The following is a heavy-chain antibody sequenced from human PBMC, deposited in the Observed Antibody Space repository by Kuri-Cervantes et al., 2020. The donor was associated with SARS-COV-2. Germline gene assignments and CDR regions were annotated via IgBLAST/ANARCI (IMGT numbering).Heavy chain of an antibody. Sequence: SETLSLTCTVSGGSIGSYYWSWIRQPPGKGLEWIGYIYYSGSTNYNPSLKSRVTISVDTSKNQFSLKLSSVTAADTAVYYCARDKKKGVAAAGINYYGMDVWGQGTMVTVSS. CDR2: IYYSGST. CDR1: GGSIGSYY. D-gene: IGHD6-13*01. V-gene: IGHV4-59*01. J-gene: IGHJ6*02. CDR3: ARDKKKGVAAAGINYYGMDV.